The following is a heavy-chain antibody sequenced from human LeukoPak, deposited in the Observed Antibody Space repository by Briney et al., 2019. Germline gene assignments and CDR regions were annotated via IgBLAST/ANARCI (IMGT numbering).Heavy chain of an antibody. Sequence: GGSLRLSCAASGFIFSSYGMHWVRQAPGKGLEWVAFIRYDGSYKYYADSVKGRFTISRDNSKNTLYLQMDSLRPEDTAVYYCAKDRLSYFDYWGQGTLVTVSS. D-gene: IGHD6-25*01. CDR1: GFIFSSYG. V-gene: IGHV3-30*02. CDR3: AKDRLSYFDY. CDR2: IRYDGSYK. J-gene: IGHJ4*02.